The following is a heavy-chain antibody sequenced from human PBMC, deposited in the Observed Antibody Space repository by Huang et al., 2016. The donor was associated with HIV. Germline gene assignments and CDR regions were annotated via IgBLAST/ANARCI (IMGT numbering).Heavy chain of an antibody. D-gene: IGHD4-17*01. J-gene: IGHJ6*03. CDR1: GGSISSSSYY. CDR3: ASRTTVTTTSNYHYFYMDV. CDR2: SYYIGNC. Sequence: QLQLQESGPGLVKPSETLSLTCTVSGGSISSSSYYWGWIRQSPGKGLEWIGMSYYIGNCYYNPSLKSRVTMSVDRSSNQFSLKMHSVTAADTAVYYCASRTTVTTTSNYHYFYMDVWGKGTTVIVSS. V-gene: IGHV4-39*01.